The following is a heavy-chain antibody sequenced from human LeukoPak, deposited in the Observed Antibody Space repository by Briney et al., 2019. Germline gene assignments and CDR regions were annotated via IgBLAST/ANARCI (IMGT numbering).Heavy chain of an antibody. V-gene: IGHV5-51*01. Sequence: GESLKISCKGFGDNFNNYWIVWVRQMPGKGLERMGVIYPGDSDTRYSPSFQGQVTISADKSISTAYLQWSSLKASDTAMYYCARRLATITPFDYWGQGTLVTVSS. D-gene: IGHD5-24*01. CDR1: GDNFNNYW. J-gene: IGHJ4*02. CDR2: IYPGDSDT. CDR3: ARRLATITPFDY.